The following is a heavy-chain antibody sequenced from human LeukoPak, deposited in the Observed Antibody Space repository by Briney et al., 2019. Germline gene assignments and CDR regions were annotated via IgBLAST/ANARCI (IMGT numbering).Heavy chain of an antibody. Sequence: PSETLSLTCTVSGGSVSSGSYHWSWIRQAPGKGLEWIGHNGNTNYNPSLKSRVTISIDTSKNQFSLNLNTVIAADTAVYYCATYYGGAGGRGHWGPGTLVTVSS. CDR3: ATYYGGAGGRGH. D-gene: IGHD2-21*01. V-gene: IGHV4-61*01. J-gene: IGHJ4*02. CDR2: NGNT. CDR1: GGSVSSGSYH.